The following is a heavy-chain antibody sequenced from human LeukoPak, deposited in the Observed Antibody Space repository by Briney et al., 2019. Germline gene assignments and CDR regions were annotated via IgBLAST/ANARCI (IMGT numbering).Heavy chain of an antibody. Sequence: SETLSLTCAVYGGSFSGCYWSWIRQPPGKGLEWIGEINHSGSTNYNPSLKSRVTISVETSKNQFSLKLSSVTAADTAVYYCARGLEKWGYFDYWGQETLVTVSS. CDR1: GGSFSGCY. J-gene: IGHJ4*02. V-gene: IGHV4-34*01. CDR3: ARGLEKWGYFDY. D-gene: IGHD3-16*01. CDR2: INHSGST.